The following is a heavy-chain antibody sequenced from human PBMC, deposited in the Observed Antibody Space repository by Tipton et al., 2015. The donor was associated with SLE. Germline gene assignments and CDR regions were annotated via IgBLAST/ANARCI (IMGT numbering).Heavy chain of an antibody. D-gene: IGHD3-10*01. CDR2: SDTSGGT. V-gene: IGHV3-13*01. Sequence: GSLRLSCAASGFTFSSYDIHWVRQATGKGLEWVSASDTSGGTGYADSVKGRFTISRDNSKNTLYLHMNGLTAEDTAVSHCAKGPGVVVLYEYFQYWGQGTRVTVSS. CDR3: AKGPGVVVLYEYFQY. CDR1: GFTFSSYD. J-gene: IGHJ4*02.